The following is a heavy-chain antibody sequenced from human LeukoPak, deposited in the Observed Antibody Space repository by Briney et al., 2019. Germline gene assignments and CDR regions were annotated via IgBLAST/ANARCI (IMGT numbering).Heavy chain of an antibody. J-gene: IGHJ4*02. Sequence: ASLKVSCKASGYTFTSYYMQWVRQAPGQGLEWMGIINPSGGSTSYAQKFQGRVTMTRDTSTSTVYMELSSLRSEDTAVYYCARDSDTTVGFDYWGQGTLVTVSS. CDR2: INPSGGST. D-gene: IGHD4-23*01. CDR3: ARDSDTTVGFDY. V-gene: IGHV1-46*01. CDR1: GYTFTSYY.